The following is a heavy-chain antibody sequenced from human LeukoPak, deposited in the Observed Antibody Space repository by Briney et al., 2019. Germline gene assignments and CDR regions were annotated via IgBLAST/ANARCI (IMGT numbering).Heavy chain of an antibody. CDR1: GYSFASYW. V-gene: IGHV5-51*01. CDR2: IYPHDSDT. Sequence: GESLKISCKGSGYSFASYWIAWVRQMPGKGLGWMGIIYPHDSDTRYSPSFQGQVTISVDKSINTAYLQWSSLKSSDTAIYYCARGRPYSPWGQGTLVIVSS. D-gene: IGHD4-11*01. CDR3: ARGRPYSP. J-gene: IGHJ5*02.